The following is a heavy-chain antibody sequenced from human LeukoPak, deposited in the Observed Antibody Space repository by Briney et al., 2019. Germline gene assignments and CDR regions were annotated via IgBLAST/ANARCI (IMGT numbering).Heavy chain of an antibody. V-gene: IGHV1-69*04. Sequence: GASVKVSCKASGGTFSSYAISWVRQAPGQGLEWMGRIIPILGIANYAQKFQGRVTITADKSTSTAYMELSSLRSEDTAVYYCARESPPVYYFDYWGQGTLVTVSS. CDR1: GGTFSSYA. J-gene: IGHJ4*02. CDR3: ARESPPVYYFDY. CDR2: IIPILGIA.